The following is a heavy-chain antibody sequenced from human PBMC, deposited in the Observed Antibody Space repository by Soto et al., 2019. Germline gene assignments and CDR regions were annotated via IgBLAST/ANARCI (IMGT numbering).Heavy chain of an antibody. CDR3: ASLDGYNGDNWFDP. J-gene: IGHJ5*02. CDR1: GGTFSSYA. Sequence: QVQLVQSGAEVKKPGSSVKVSCKASGGTFSSYAISWVRQAPGQGLEWMGGIIPIFGTANYAQKFQGRVKITADESTSTAYMGLTSLRSEATAVYYCASLDGYNGDNWFDPWGQGTLVTVSS. D-gene: IGHD5-12*01. CDR2: IIPIFGTA. V-gene: IGHV1-69*12.